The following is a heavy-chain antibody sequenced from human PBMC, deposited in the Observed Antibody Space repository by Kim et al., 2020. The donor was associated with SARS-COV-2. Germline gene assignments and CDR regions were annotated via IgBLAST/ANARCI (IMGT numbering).Heavy chain of an antibody. V-gene: IGHV3-73*01. J-gene: IGHJ6*02. Sequence: GRFTISRDDSKNTAYLQMNSLKTEDTAVYYCTRLLYYYGSGNYYYGMDVWGQGTTVTVSS. D-gene: IGHD3-10*01. CDR3: TRLLYYYGSGNYYYGMDV.